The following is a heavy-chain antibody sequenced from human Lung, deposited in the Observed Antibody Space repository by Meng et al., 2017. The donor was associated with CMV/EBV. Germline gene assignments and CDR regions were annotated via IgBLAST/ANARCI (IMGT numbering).Heavy chain of an antibody. J-gene: IGHJ6*02. CDR2: INHSGST. CDR3: ARGTVTSRVIVPPFAIKIVYGMDV. CDR1: GGSFSGYF. Sequence: GSXRLXCAVYGGSFSGYFWSWIRQPPGKGLEWIGEINHSGSTNYNPSLKSRVTISVDTSKNQFFLKLSSVTAADTAVYYCARGTVTSRVIVPPFAIKIVYGMDVWXQVTXVTVAS. V-gene: IGHV4-34*01. D-gene: IGHD2-2*01.